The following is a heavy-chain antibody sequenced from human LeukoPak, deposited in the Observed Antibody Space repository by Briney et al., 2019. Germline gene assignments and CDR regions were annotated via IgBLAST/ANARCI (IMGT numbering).Heavy chain of an antibody. CDR3: TTEMQLGDAFDI. Sequence: GGSLRLSCAASGFTFSNAWMSWVRQAPGKGLVWGGRIKSKTDGGTTDYAAPVKGRFTISRDDSKNTLYLQMNSLKTEDTAVYYCTTEMQLGDAFDIWGQGTMVTVSS. D-gene: IGHD6-6*01. CDR1: GFTFSNAW. V-gene: IGHV3-15*01. CDR2: IKSKTDGGTT. J-gene: IGHJ3*02.